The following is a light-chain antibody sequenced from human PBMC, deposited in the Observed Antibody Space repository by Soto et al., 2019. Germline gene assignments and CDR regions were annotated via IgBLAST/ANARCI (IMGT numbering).Light chain of an antibody. CDR2: EVS. J-gene: IGLJ3*02. V-gene: IGLV2-14*01. Sequence: QSALTQPASVSGSPGQSITVSCTGSSSDVGVYKYVSWYQQHPGKAPKLIIYEVSNRPSGVSNRFSASKSGNTASLTISGLQAEDEADYYCSSYTSSSTLVFGGGTKLTVL. CDR1: SSDVGVYKY. CDR3: SSYTSSSTLV.